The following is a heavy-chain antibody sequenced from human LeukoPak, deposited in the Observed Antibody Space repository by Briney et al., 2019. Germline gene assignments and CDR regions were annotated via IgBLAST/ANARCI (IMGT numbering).Heavy chain of an antibody. Sequence: SETLSLTCTVSGGSISSSTYYWSWIRQPPGKGLEWIGEINHSGSTNYNPSLKSRVTISVDTSKSQFSLKLSSVTAADTAVYYCARGRKRYSSSWRPPAYFDYWGQGTLVTVSS. CDR2: INHSGST. V-gene: IGHV4-39*07. CDR3: ARGRKRYSSSWRPPAYFDY. D-gene: IGHD6-13*01. J-gene: IGHJ4*02. CDR1: GGSISSSTYY.